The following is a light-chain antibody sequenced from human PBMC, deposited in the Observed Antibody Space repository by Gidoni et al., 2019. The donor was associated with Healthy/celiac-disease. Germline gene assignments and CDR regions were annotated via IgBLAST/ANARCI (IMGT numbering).Light chain of an antibody. Sequence: DIQMTQSPSTLSASVGDRVTITCRASQSISSWLAWYQQKPGKAPKLLIYDASSLESGVPSRFSGSGSGTEFTLTISSLQPDDFATYYCQQYNSYPVAFXQXTKVEIK. CDR1: QSISSW. V-gene: IGKV1-5*01. CDR2: DAS. CDR3: QQYNSYPVA. J-gene: IGKJ1*01.